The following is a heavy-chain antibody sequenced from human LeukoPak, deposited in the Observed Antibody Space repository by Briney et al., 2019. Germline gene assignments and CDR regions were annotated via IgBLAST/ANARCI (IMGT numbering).Heavy chain of an antibody. J-gene: IGHJ4*02. Sequence: PSESLSLTCTVSGGSISSGDYYWGWIRQPPGKGLEWIGYIYYSGSTSYNPSLKSRVAISVDTSKNQFSLKLSSVTAADTAVYYCARSIASGDYVDYWGQGTLVTVSS. CDR1: GGSISSGDYY. V-gene: IGHV4-30-4*01. CDR3: ARSIASGDYVDY. D-gene: IGHD4-17*01. CDR2: IYYSGST.